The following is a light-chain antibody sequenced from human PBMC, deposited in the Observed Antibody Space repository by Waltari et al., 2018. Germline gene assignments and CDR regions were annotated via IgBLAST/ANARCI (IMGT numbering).Light chain of an antibody. Sequence: QSALTQPRSVSGSPGQSVTIPCTGTSRDVGGYNYVSWYQHHPGKTPKVMIFDVTKRPSGVPDRFSGSKSGNTASLTISGLQAEDEADYFCCSYAGSSLFVFGTGTKVTVL. J-gene: IGLJ1*01. V-gene: IGLV2-11*01. CDR2: DVT. CDR3: CSYAGSSLFV. CDR1: SRDVGGYNY.